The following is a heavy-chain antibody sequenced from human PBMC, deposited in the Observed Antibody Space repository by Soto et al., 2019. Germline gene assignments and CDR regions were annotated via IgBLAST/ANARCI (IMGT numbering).Heavy chain of an antibody. Sequence: EVELLESGGGLAQPGGSLRLSCGASGFTFRNYVMSWVRQAPGKGLEWVSVISGSGDSTNYADSVKGRFTISRDNSKNTLYLQMNSLRAEDTAVYYCAKGGNTNYYYYYYMDVWGVGATVTVSS. D-gene: IGHD2-15*01. V-gene: IGHV3-23*01. CDR3: AKGGNTNYYYYYYMDV. CDR1: GFTFRNYV. J-gene: IGHJ6*03. CDR2: ISGSGDST.